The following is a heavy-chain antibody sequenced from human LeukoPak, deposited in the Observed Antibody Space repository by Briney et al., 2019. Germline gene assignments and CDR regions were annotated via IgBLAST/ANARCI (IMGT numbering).Heavy chain of an antibody. Sequence: GGSLRLSCAASGSTFSSYAMSWVRQAPGKGLEWVSAIIGSGGSTYYADSVKGRFTISRDNSKNTLYLQMNILRAEDTAVYYCAKGTRIVVVVAATRNYFDYWGQGTLVTVSS. CDR3: AKGTRIVVVVAATRNYFDY. V-gene: IGHV3-23*01. CDR2: IIGSGGST. J-gene: IGHJ4*02. D-gene: IGHD2-15*01. CDR1: GSTFSSYA.